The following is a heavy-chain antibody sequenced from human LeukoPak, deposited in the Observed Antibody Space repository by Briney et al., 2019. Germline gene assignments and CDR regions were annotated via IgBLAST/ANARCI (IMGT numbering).Heavy chain of an antibody. CDR3: ARGTAVTAGIDY. CDR1: GFNFSTYW. J-gene: IGHJ4*02. CDR2: INSDGSAT. Sequence: GGSLRLSCAVSGFNFSTYWIHWVRQAPGKGPVWVSLINSDGSATTYGDSAKGRFTVSRDNDKNTVFLEMNSLKVKDTAVYYCARGTAVTAGIDYWGQGTLVTVSS. D-gene: IGHD6-13*01. V-gene: IGHV3-74*03.